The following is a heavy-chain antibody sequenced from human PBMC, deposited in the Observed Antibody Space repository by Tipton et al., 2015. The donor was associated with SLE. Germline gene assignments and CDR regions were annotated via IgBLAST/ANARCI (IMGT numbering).Heavy chain of an antibody. Sequence: TLSLTCTVSGGSISSGSYYWNWIRQPAGKGLEWIGRIYTSGTTNYNPSLKSRVTISVDTSKNQFSLKLSSVTAADTAVYYCASGLLEGLFYYYYMDVWGKGTTVTVSS. CDR1: GGSISSGSYY. J-gene: IGHJ6*03. CDR2: IYTSGTT. D-gene: IGHD3-3*01. CDR3: ASGLLEGLFYYYYMDV. V-gene: IGHV4-61*02.